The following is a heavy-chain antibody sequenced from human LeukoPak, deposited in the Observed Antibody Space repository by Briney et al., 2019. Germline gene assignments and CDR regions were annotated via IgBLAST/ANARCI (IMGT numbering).Heavy chain of an antibody. CDR1: GYTFTSYG. CDR3: ARDLHPYYYDSSGYYYPAGY. V-gene: IGHV1-18*01. D-gene: IGHD3-22*01. Sequence: ASVKVSCKASGYTFTSYGISWVRQAPGQGLEWMGWISAYNGNTNYAQKLQGRVTMTTDTSTSTAYMELRSLRYDDTAVYYCARDLHPYYYDSSGYYYPAGYWGQGTLVTVSS. J-gene: IGHJ4*02. CDR2: ISAYNGNT.